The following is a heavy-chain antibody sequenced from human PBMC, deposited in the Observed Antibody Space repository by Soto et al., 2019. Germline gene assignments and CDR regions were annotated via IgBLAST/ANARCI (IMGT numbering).Heavy chain of an antibody. V-gene: IGHV4-34*01. Sequence: QVHLQQWGAGLLKPSETLSLTCAVYGGSFSGYFWNWVRQPPGKGLEWIGEINHSGSTKYNPSLKGRVALSVDTSKTPFSLRVFSVTAADTAVYYCARDLSGYYSGMDVWGQGTTVTVS. CDR1: GGSFSGYF. J-gene: IGHJ6*02. CDR3: ARDLSGYYSGMDV. CDR2: INHSGST.